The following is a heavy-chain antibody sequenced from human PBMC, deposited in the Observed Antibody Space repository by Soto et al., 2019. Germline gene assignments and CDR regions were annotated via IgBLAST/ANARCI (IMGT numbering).Heavy chain of an antibody. Sequence: SETLSLTCTVSSAPVSSTTYTWGWIRQPPGKGLEWVASVYYGGRSYYNPSLNSRVTISVDTSKNQFSLKMTSVTAADTAVYYCASNSGSYLDYWGQGTLVTVSS. J-gene: IGHJ4*02. CDR3: ASNSGSYLDY. D-gene: IGHD1-26*01. CDR1: SAPVSSTTYT. CDR2: VYYGGRS. V-gene: IGHV4-39*07.